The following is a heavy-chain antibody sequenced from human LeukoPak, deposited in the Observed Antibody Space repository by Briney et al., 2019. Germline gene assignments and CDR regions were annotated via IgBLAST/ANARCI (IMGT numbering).Heavy chain of an antibody. CDR2: IIPIFGTA. CDR1: GGTFSSYA. V-gene: IGHV1-69*05. J-gene: IGHJ3*02. D-gene: IGHD6-19*01. CDR3: ARDLYSGGWTGAFDI. Sequence: ASVKVSCKASGGTFSSYAISWVRQAPGQGLEWMGGIIPIFGTANYAQKFQGRVTITTDTSTSTAYMELTRLTSDNTAVYSCARDLYSGGWTGAFDIWGQGTMVTVSS.